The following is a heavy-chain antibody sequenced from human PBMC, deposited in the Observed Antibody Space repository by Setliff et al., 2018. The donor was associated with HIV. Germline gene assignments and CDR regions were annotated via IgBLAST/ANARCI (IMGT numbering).Heavy chain of an antibody. Sequence: ASVKVSCKASGYTFTGYYMHWVRQAPGQGLEWMGWINPNSGGTNYAQKFQGRVTMTRDTSISTAYMELSRLRSDDTAVYYCERVAHRLSGGIDYRGQGTQVTVSS. CDR1: GYTFTGYY. D-gene: IGHD2-15*01. CDR2: INPNSGGT. J-gene: IGHJ4*02. V-gene: IGHV1-2*02. CDR3: ERVAHRLSGGIDY.